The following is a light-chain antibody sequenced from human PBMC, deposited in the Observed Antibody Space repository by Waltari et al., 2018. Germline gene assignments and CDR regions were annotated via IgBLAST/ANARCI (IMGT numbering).Light chain of an antibody. V-gene: IGKV3-11*01. J-gene: IGKJ3*01. Sequence: EIVLTQSPATLSLSPGERTPLSCSASQSVGSCLACYQQKPGRAPRLLIFDASKGATGIPARFSGSGSGTDFTLTISSLEPEDFAVYYCQQRSNWPPIFTFGPGTKVDIK. CDR3: QQRSNWPPIFT. CDR2: DAS. CDR1: QSVGSC.